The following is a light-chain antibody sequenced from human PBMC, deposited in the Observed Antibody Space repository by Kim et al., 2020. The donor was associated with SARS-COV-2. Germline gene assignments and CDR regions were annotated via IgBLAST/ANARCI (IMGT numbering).Light chain of an antibody. Sequence: SSELTQDPAVSVALGQTVRLTCQGDSLRNYYATWYQQRPGQAPVLVLYGKYNRPSGIPDRFSGSASGNTASLTITGAQAEDEGDYYCNSRDSSGDHVVFGGGTQLTVL. CDR3: NSRDSSGDHVV. CDR1: SLRNYY. V-gene: IGLV3-19*01. CDR2: GKY. J-gene: IGLJ2*01.